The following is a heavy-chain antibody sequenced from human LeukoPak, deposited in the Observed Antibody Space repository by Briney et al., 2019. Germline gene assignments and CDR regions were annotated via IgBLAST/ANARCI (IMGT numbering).Heavy chain of an antibody. D-gene: IGHD4-23*01. CDR3: APGGNEAFHI. V-gene: IGHV3-53*01. J-gene: IGHJ3*02. CDR2: IYGGGTT. CDR1: GFTVGSNY. Sequence: PGGSLRLSCAASGFTVGSNYMSWVRQAPGKGLEWVSIIYGGGTTYYADSVKGRFTISRDNSKNTLYLQMNSLRAEDTAVYYCAPGGNEAFHIWGQGTMVTVSS.